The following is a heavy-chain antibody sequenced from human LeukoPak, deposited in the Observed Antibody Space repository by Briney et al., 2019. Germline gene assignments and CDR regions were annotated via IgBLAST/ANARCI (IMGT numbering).Heavy chain of an antibody. Sequence: GASVKVSCKASGGTFSSYAISWVRQAPVQGLEWMGGIIPIFGTANYAQKFQGRVTITTDESTSTAYMELSSLRSEDTAVYYCARDYSGDRGYFDYWGQGTLVTVSS. J-gene: IGHJ4*02. CDR2: IIPIFGTA. CDR3: ARDYSGDRGYFDY. CDR1: GGTFSSYA. V-gene: IGHV1-69*05. D-gene: IGHD1-26*01.